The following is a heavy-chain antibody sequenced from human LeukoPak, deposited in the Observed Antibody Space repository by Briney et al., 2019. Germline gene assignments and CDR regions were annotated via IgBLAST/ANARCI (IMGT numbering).Heavy chain of an antibody. CDR1: GFTFSSYA. CDR2: ISSNGGST. V-gene: IGHV3-64*01. Sequence: GGSLRLSCAASGFTFSSYAMHWVRQAPGKGLEYVSAISSNGGSTYYANSVKGRFTICRDNSKNTLYLQMGSLRAEDMAVYYCARDQKQDYYGSGSYNYWGQGTLVTVSS. CDR3: ARDQKQDYYGSGSYNY. D-gene: IGHD3-10*01. J-gene: IGHJ4*02.